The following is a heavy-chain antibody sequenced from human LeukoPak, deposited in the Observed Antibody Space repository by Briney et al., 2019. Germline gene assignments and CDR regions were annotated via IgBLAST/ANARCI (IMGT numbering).Heavy chain of an antibody. J-gene: IGHJ4*02. D-gene: IGHD3-9*01. CDR2: ISGSGNI. CDR1: GGYITSYY. Sequence: PSDTLSLTCTVSGGYITSYYWSWIRQAPGKGLEWIGYISGSGNIHYNPSLKSPLTISVDTSRNQVSLKLSSVTVADTAVYYCARHRGAIWYFDYWGQGTLVTVSS. V-gene: IGHV4-59*08. CDR3: ARHRGAIWYFDY.